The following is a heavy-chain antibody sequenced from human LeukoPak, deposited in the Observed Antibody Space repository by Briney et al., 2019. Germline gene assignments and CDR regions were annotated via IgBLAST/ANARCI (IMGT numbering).Heavy chain of an antibody. D-gene: IGHD6-13*01. CDR2: ISSSSSYI. CDR3: AREAPRITVAAPHFDY. CDR1: GFTFSSYS. J-gene: IGHJ4*02. Sequence: GGSLRLSCAASGFTFSSYSMNWVRQAPGKGLEWVSSISSSSSYIYYADSVRGRFTISRDDSKNTLYLQVNSLRPDDTAVYYCAREAPRITVAAPHFDYWGQGTLVTVSS. V-gene: IGHV3-21*01.